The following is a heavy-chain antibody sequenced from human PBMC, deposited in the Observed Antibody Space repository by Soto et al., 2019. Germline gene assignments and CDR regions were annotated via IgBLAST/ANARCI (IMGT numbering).Heavy chain of an antibody. D-gene: IGHD2-2*01. Sequence: RESLKISCKGSGYSFTSYWVSWVRQMPGKGLEWMGRIDPSDSYTNYSPSFQGHVTISADKSISTAYLQWSSLKASDTAMYYCAIPRGPGLLSAPDYWGQGTLVTVSS. V-gene: IGHV5-10-1*01. CDR1: GYSFTSYW. CDR3: AIPRGPGLLSAPDY. CDR2: IDPSDSYT. J-gene: IGHJ4*02.